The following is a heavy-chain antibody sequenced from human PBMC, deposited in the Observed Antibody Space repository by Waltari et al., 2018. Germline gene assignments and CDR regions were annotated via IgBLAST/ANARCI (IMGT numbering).Heavy chain of an antibody. J-gene: IGHJ4*02. CDR2: INNEGTYT. CDR1: GFTFNTFW. CDR3: GGGGLDGAAY. V-gene: IGHV3-74*01. Sequence: EVHLMESGGDLVQPGGPLRLSCVVSGFTFNTFWMTWGRQAPGKGLVWVSRINNEGTYTTYADSVKGRFTISRDNAKNTLYLQMNSLRVEDTAVYYCGGGGLDGAAYWGQGTLVNVSS. D-gene: IGHD3-16*01.